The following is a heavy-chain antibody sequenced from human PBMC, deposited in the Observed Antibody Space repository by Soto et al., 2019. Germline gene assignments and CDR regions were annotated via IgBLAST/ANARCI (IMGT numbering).Heavy chain of an antibody. V-gene: IGHV3-7*01. D-gene: IGHD4-17*01. CDR1: GFTFSSYW. CDR3: ARVANDYGIDYYYYYMDV. Sequence: PGGSLRLSCTASGFTFSSYWMSWVRQAPGKGLEWVANIKQDGSEKYYVDSVKGRFTISRDNAKNSLYLQMNSLRAEDTAVYYCARVANDYGIDYYYYYMDVWGKGTTVTVSS. J-gene: IGHJ6*03. CDR2: IKQDGSEK.